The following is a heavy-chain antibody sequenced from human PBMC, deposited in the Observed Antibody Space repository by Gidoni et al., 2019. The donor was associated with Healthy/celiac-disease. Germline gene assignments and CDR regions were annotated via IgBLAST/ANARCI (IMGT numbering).Heavy chain of an antibody. CDR1: GYTFTSYD. Sequence: QVQLVQSGAEVKKTGASVKVSCKASGYTFTSYDINWVRQATGQGLESMGWMNPNSGNTGYAQKFLGRVTMTRNTSISTAYMELSSLRSEDTAVYYCARNGDGSGWPFAYWCQGTLVTVSS. CDR3: ARNGDGSGWPFAY. D-gene: IGHD3-10*01. V-gene: IGHV1-8*01. J-gene: IGHJ4*02. CDR2: MNPNSGNT.